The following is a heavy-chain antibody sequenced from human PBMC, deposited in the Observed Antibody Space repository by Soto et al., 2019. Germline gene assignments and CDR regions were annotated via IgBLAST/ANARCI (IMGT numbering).Heavy chain of an antibody. CDR1: GYTFTSYY. CDR3: AREVLADYYDSSGYVDY. V-gene: IGHV1-46*01. D-gene: IGHD3-22*01. CDR2: INPSGGST. Sequence: ASVKVSCKASGYTFTSYYMHWVRQAPGQGLEWMGIINPSGGSTSYAQKFQGRVTMTRDTSTSTVYMELSSLRSEDTAVYYCAREVLADYYDSSGYVDYWGQGTLVTVSS. J-gene: IGHJ4*02.